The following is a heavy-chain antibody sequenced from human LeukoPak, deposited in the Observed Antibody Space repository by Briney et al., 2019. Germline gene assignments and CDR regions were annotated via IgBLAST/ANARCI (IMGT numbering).Heavy chain of an antibody. Sequence: GGSLRLSCAASGFTFSSYWMSWVRQAPGKGLEWVANIKQDGSEKYHVDSVKGRFTISRDNAKNSLYLQMNSLRAEDTAVYYCARYIYSSGWCFDYWGQGTLVTVSS. V-gene: IGHV3-7*01. D-gene: IGHD6-19*01. J-gene: IGHJ4*02. CDR1: GFTFSSYW. CDR3: ARYIYSSGWCFDY. CDR2: IKQDGSEK.